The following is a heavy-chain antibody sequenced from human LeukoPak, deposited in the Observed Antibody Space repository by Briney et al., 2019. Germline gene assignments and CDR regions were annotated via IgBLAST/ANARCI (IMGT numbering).Heavy chain of an antibody. D-gene: IGHD6-19*01. V-gene: IGHV3-7*01. J-gene: IGHJ4*02. CDR3: ARGPAAGNLLGY. CDR1: GFTFSSYW. CDR2: IKQDGSEK. Sequence: GGSLRLSCAPSGFTFSSYWMSWVRQAPGKGLEWVANIKQDGSEKYYVDSVKGRFTISRDNAKNSLFLQMNSLRAEDTAVYYCARGPAAGNLLGYWGQGTLVTVSS.